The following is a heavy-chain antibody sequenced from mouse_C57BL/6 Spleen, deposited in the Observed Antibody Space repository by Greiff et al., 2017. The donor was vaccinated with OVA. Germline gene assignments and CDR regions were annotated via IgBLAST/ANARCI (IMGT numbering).Heavy chain of an antibody. V-gene: IGHV5-4*03. CDR3: ARHDY. Sequence: EVKLMESGGGLVKPGGSLKLSCAASGFTFSSYAMSWVRQTPEKRLEWVATISDGGSYTYYPDNVKGRFTISRDNAKNNLYLQMSHLKSEDTAMYYCARHDYWGQGTTLTVSS. CDR1: GFTFSSYA. J-gene: IGHJ2*01. CDR2: ISDGGSYT.